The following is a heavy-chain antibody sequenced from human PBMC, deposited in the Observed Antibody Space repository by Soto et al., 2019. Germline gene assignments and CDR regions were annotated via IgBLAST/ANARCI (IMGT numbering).Heavy chain of an antibody. J-gene: IGHJ4*02. D-gene: IGHD5-12*01. Sequence: SETLSLTCAVSGGSISSGGYSWSWIRQPPGKGLEWIGYIYHSGSTYYNPSLKSRVTISVDTSKNQFSLKLSSVTAADTAVYYCASGRRDGYNSYFDYWGQGTLVTVSS. V-gene: IGHV4-30-2*05. CDR1: GGSISSGGYS. CDR2: IYHSGST. CDR3: ASGRRDGYNSYFDY.